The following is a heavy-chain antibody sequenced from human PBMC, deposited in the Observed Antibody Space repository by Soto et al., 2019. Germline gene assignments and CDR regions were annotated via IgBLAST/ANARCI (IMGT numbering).Heavy chain of an antibody. V-gene: IGHV3-11*01. CDR1: GFTFSDYY. CDR3: AKMSSENYYDPVFS. J-gene: IGHJ4*02. Sequence: QVQLGESGGGLVKTSGSLRIACAASGFTFSDYYMSWVRQAPWKALEWVSYISSSGNTIYYADSVKGRFTISRDNAKNSVYLQMNSLRAEDTALYFCAKMSSENYYDPVFSWGQGTLVTVSS. CDR2: ISSSGNTI. D-gene: IGHD3-22*01.